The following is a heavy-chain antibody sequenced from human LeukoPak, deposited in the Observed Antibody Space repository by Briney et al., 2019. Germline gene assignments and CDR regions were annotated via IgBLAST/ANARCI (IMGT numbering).Heavy chain of an antibody. CDR1: GFTFSSYS. Sequence: GGSLRLSCAASGFTFSSYSMNWVRQAPGKGLEWVSYISSSSSIIYYADSVKGRFTISRDNAKNSLYLQMNSLRDEDTAVYYCARDPNHGYSSGWYPFDYWGQGILVTVSS. V-gene: IGHV3-48*02. CDR2: ISSSSSII. D-gene: IGHD6-19*01. CDR3: ARDPNHGYSSGWYPFDY. J-gene: IGHJ4*02.